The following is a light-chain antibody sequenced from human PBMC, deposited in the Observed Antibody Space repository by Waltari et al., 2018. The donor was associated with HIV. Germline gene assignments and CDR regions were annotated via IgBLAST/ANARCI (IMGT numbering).Light chain of an antibody. CDR3: ASWDDNLNSWV. Sequence: QSVVTQPPSASGTPGQRVTISCSGRDSNIGSNYLYWYQDLPGTAPKLLIYKNNQRSSGVPDRFSGSKSDTSASLAISGLRSEDEADYYCASWDDNLNSWVFGGGTKLTVL. CDR1: DSNIGSNY. J-gene: IGLJ3*02. V-gene: IGLV1-47*01. CDR2: KNN.